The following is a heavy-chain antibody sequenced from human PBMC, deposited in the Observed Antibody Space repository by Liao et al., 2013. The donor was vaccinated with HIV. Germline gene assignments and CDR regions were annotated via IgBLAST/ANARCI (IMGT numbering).Heavy chain of an antibody. V-gene: IGHV4-4*07. CDR3: ASSPHSSGYYSALDYFDY. CDR1: GGSISDYY. CDR2: IYTSGST. Sequence: QVQLQESGPGLVKPSETLSLTCTVSGGSISDYYWTWIRQSAGKGLEWIGRIYTSGSTKYNPSLKSRVTISIDTSKSQFSLRLSSVTAADTAVYYCASSPHSSGYYSALDYFDYWGQGTLVTVSS. J-gene: IGHJ4*02. D-gene: IGHD3-22*01.